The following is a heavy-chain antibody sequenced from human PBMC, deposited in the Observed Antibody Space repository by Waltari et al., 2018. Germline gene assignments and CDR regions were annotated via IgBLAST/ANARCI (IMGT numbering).Heavy chain of an antibody. CDR1: GRSFSGYS. J-gene: IGHJ6*03. CDR3: ASAAAGYYYYYMDV. CDR2: INHSGST. D-gene: IGHD6-13*01. V-gene: IGHV4-34*01. Sequence: QVQLQQWGAGLLTASALLSLTCAGHGRSFSGYSWSWLRQPPGMGLEWIGEINHSGSTNYNPSLKSRVTISVDTSKNQFSLKLSSVTAADTAVYYCASAAAGYYYYYMDVWGKGTTVTVSS.